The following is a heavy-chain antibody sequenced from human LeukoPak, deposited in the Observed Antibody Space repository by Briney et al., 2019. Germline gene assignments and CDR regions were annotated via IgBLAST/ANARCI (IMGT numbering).Heavy chain of an antibody. Sequence: GGSLRLSCAASGFTFSSFGRHWVRQAPGKGLEWVAFIRYDGSNKYYADSVKGRFTISRDNSKSTLYLQMNSLRAEDTAVYYCAKSGKWDYYYMDVWGKGTTVTISS. D-gene: IGHD1-26*01. CDR1: GFTFSSFG. CDR2: IRYDGSNK. J-gene: IGHJ6*03. CDR3: AKSGKWDYYYMDV. V-gene: IGHV3-30*02.